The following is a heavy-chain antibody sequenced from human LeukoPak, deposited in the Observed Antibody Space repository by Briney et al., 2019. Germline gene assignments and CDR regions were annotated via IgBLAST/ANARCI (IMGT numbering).Heavy chain of an antibody. CDR3: ARAGYDSSGYYSY. CDR1: GYIFTNYY. V-gene: IGHV1-46*01. CDR2: INPSGGST. D-gene: IGHD3-22*01. Sequence: ASVKVSCXASGYIFTNYYMHWVRQAPGQGLEWMGIINPSGGSTTYAQKFQDRVTMTRDTSTSTVYLEVSSLRSEDTAVYYCARAGYDSSGYYSYWGQGTLVTVSS. J-gene: IGHJ4*02.